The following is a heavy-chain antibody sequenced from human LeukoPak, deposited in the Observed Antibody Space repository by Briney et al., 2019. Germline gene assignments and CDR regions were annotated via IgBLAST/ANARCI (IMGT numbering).Heavy chain of an antibody. CDR1: GFTFSSYG. CDR3: AREGYYDSSGKVDY. Sequence: PGGSLRLSCAASGFTFSSYGMHWVRQAPGKGLEWVAVIWYDGSNKYYADSVKGRFTISRDNSKNTLYLQMNSLRAEDTAVYYCAREGYYDSSGKVDYWCQGTLVTVSS. D-gene: IGHD3-22*01. CDR2: IWYDGSNK. J-gene: IGHJ4*02. V-gene: IGHV3-33*01.